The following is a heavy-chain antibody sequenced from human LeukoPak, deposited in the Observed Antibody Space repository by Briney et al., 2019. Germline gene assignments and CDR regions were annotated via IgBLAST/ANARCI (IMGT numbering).Heavy chain of an antibody. CDR1: GGSFSGYY. Sequence: PSETLSLTCAVYGGSFSGYYWSWIRQPPGKGLEWIGEINHSGSTSYNPSLKSRVTISVDTSKNQFSLKLSSVTAADTAVYYCASGPAYYYGMDVWGQGTTVTASS. CDR2: INHSGST. CDR3: ASGPAYYYGMDV. J-gene: IGHJ6*02. V-gene: IGHV4-34*01.